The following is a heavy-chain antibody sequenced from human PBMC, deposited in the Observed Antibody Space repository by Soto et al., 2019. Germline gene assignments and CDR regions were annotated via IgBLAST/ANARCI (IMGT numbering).Heavy chain of an antibody. J-gene: IGHJ6*02. CDR2: ISAGGGTT. D-gene: IGHD3-9*01. Sequence: GGSLRLSCAASGFTFSIYAMNWVRQAPGKGLEWLSVISAGGGTTYYADSVKGRFTISRDNSKNTLYLQMNSLRAEDTAVYYCARDRAIFNDMDVWGQGTTVTVSS. CDR1: GFTFSIYA. CDR3: ARDRAIFNDMDV. V-gene: IGHV3-23*01.